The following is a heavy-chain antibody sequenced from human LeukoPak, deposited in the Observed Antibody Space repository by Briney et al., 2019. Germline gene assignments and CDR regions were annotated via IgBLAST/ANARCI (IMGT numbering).Heavy chain of an antibody. Sequence: GGSLRLSCAASGFTFSTYSMNWVRQAPGKGLEWVSYISSGSSTIYYADSVKGRFTISRDNAKNSLYLQMNSLRAEDTAVYYCARGARFLEWLFYYYYMDVWGQGTQVTVSS. D-gene: IGHD3-3*01. CDR3: ARGARFLEWLFYYYYMDV. V-gene: IGHV3-48*04. J-gene: IGHJ6*03. CDR2: ISSGSSTI. CDR1: GFTFSTYS.